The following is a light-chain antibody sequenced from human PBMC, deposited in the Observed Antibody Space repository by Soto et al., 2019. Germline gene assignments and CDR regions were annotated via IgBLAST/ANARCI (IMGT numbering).Light chain of an antibody. Sequence: DIQMTQSPSTLSASVGDRVTITCRASQSISSWLAWYQQKPGKAPKLLIYDASSLESGVPSRFSGSGSGTEFTLTTSRLQPDDFANYYCQQYNSYPALTFGGGTKVDIK. V-gene: IGKV1-5*01. CDR2: DAS. CDR3: QQYNSYPALT. J-gene: IGKJ4*01. CDR1: QSISSW.